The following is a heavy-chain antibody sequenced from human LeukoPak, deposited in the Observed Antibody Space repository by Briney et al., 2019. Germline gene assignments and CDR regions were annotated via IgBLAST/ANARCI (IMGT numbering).Heavy chain of an antibody. J-gene: IGHJ4*02. D-gene: IGHD1-26*01. V-gene: IGHV3-33*06. CDR2: IWYDGSNK. Sequence: PGRSLRLSCAASGFTFSSYGVHWVRQAPGKGLEWVAVIWYDGSNKYYADSVKGRFTISRDNSKNTLYLKMNSLRAEDTAVYYCAKVRREGELDYWGQGTLVTVSS. CDR3: AKVRREGELDY. CDR1: GFTFSSYG.